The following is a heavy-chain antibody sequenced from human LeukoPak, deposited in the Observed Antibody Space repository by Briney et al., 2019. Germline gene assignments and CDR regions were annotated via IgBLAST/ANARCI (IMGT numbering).Heavy chain of an antibody. Sequence: SETLSLTCTVSGVSISSGSYYWSWIRQPAGKGLEWIVRIYPSGSTNYNPSLKSRVTMSVDTSKNQFSLKLSSVTAADTAVYYCARTLYSSGWLFDYWGQGTLVTVSS. CDR2: IYPSGST. J-gene: IGHJ4*02. D-gene: IGHD6-19*01. V-gene: IGHV4-61*02. CDR1: GVSISSGSYY. CDR3: ARTLYSSGWLFDY.